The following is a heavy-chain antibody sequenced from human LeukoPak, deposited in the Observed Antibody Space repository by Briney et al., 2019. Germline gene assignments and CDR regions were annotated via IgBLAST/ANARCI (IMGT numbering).Heavy chain of an antibody. CDR2: INHSGST. D-gene: IGHD3-3*01. V-gene: IGHV4-34*01. Sequence: SETLSLTCAVYSGSLSGYYWSWIRQPPGKGLEWIGEINHSGSTNYNPSLKSRVTISVDTSKNQFSLKLSSVTAADTTVYYCARVVFWSGYPDYWGQGTLVTVSS. J-gene: IGHJ4*02. CDR3: ARVVFWSGYPDY. CDR1: SGSLSGYY.